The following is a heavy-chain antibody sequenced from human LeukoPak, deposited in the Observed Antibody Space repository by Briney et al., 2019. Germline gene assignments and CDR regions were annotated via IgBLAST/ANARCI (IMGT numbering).Heavy chain of an antibody. J-gene: IGHJ4*02. Sequence: ASVKVSCKASGYTFTGYYMHWVRQAPGQGLEWMGWINPNSGGTNYAQKFQGRVTMTRDTSISAAYMELSRLRSDDTAVYYCARADTSYYYGSSGYYGYWGQGTLVTVSS. V-gene: IGHV1-2*02. D-gene: IGHD3-22*01. CDR2: INPNSGGT. CDR1: GYTFTGYY. CDR3: ARADTSYYYGSSGYYGY.